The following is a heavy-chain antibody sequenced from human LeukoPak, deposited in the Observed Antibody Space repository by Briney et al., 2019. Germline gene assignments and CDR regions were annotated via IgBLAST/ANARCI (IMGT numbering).Heavy chain of an antibody. CDR2: ISSSSSYI. CDR3: ARDPYSGSFDFGPFDY. CDR1: GFTFSSYS. J-gene: IGHJ4*02. V-gene: IGHV3-21*01. Sequence: GGSLRLSCAASGFTFSSYSMNWVRQAPGKGLEWGSSISSSSSYIYYADSVKGRFTISRDNAKNSLYLQKNSLRAEDTAVYYCARDPYSGSFDFGPFDYWGQGTLVTVSS. D-gene: IGHD1-26*01.